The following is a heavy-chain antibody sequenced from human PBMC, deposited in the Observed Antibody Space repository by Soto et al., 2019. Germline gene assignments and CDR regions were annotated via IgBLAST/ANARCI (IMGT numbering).Heavy chain of an antibody. CDR2: ISSSSSTI. D-gene: IGHD3-10*01. J-gene: IGHJ5*02. Sequence: EVQLVESGGGLVQPGGSLRLSCAASGFTFSSYSMNWVRQAPGKGLEWVSYISSSSSTIYYADSVKGRFTISRDNAKNSLYLQMNSLRAEDTAVYYCARKSLYGSGLRWFDPWGQGTLVTVSS. CDR1: GFTFSSYS. V-gene: IGHV3-48*01. CDR3: ARKSLYGSGLRWFDP.